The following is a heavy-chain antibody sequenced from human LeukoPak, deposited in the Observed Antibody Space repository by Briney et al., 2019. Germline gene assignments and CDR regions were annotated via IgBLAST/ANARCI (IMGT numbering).Heavy chain of an antibody. CDR1: GGTFSSYA. D-gene: IGHD2-15*01. V-gene: IGHV1-69*04. CDR3: ARAGGMSYYYYGMDV. CDR2: IIPILGIA. J-gene: IGHJ6*02. Sequence: GASVKVSCKASGGTFSSYAISWVRQAPGQGLEWMGRIIPILGIANYAQKFQGRVTITADKSTSTAYMELSSLRSEDTAVYYCARAGGMSYYYYGMDVWGQGTTVTVSS.